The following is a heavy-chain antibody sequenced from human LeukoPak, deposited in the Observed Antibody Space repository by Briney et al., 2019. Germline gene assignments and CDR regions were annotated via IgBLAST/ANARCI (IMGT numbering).Heavy chain of an antibody. Sequence: GGSLRLSCAASGFTFSSYAMSWVRQAPGKGLEWVSAISGSGGGTYYADSVKGRFTISRDNSKNTLYLQMNSLRAEDTAVYYCAKDKGVVTVFDYWGQGTLVTVSS. CDR1: GFTFSSYA. V-gene: IGHV3-23*01. J-gene: IGHJ4*02. CDR2: ISGSGGGT. D-gene: IGHD3-3*01. CDR3: AKDKGVVTVFDY.